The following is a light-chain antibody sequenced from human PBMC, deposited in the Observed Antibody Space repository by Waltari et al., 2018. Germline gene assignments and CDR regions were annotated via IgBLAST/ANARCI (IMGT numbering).Light chain of an antibody. V-gene: IGKV2-28*01. Sequence: DIVMTQSPLSLPVTPGEPASIPCRSSQRLLHTNGRNYLNWFLQKPGQSPQLLIYSGSVRASGVPDRFSGSGSGTEFTLQISRVEAEDVGVYYCMQTLHLPRTFGQGTKVEIK. J-gene: IGKJ1*01. CDR3: MQTLHLPRT. CDR2: SGS. CDR1: QRLLHTNGRNY.